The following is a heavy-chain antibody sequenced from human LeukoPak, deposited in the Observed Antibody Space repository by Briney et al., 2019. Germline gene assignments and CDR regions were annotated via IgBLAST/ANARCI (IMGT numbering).Heavy chain of an antibody. CDR1: GGSISSYY. Sequence: SETLSLTCTVSGGSISSYYWSWIRQPPGKGLEWIGYIYYSGSTNYNPSLKSRVTISVDTSKNQFSLKLSSVTAADTAVYYCARAITMVRGVIITLAFDIWGQGTMVTVSS. D-gene: IGHD3-10*01. CDR2: IYYSGST. V-gene: IGHV4-59*12. J-gene: IGHJ3*02. CDR3: ARAITMVRGVIITLAFDI.